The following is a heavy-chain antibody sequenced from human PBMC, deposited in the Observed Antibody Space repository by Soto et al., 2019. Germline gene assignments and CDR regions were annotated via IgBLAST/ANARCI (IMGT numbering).Heavy chain of an antibody. V-gene: IGHV1-69*01. CDR1: GGTFSSYA. Sequence: QVQLVQSGAEVKKPGSSVKVSCKASGGTFSSYAISWVRQAPGQGLEWMGGIIPIFGTANYAQKFQGRVTITADESTSTAYMELSSLRSEDTAVYYCARDGGYCSGGSCIDYDYYGMDVWGQGTTVTVSS. D-gene: IGHD2-15*01. J-gene: IGHJ6*02. CDR3: ARDGGYCSGGSCIDYDYYGMDV. CDR2: IIPIFGTA.